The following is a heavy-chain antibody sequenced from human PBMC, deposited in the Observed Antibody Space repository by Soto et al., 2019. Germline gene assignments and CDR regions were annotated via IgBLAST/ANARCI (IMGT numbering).Heavy chain of an antibody. CDR2: ISGSGGST. J-gene: IGHJ4*02. V-gene: IGHV3-23*01. CDR3: ATALRSGIASAGYFFDH. Sequence: EVQLLESGGGLVQPGGSLRLSCAASGFTFSSYVMSWVRQAPGKGLDWVSAISGSGGSTDYADSVKGRFTISRDNSKITLYLQMNSLRAEETAVYYCATALRSGIASAGYFFDHWGQGTLVTVSS. CDR1: GFTFSSYV. D-gene: IGHD6-13*01.